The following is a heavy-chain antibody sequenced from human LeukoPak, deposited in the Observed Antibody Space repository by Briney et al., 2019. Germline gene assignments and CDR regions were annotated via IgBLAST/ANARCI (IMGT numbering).Heavy chain of an antibody. V-gene: IGHV4-59*01. CDR3: ARRMAYYYGSEAFDI. CDR2: INYSGST. D-gene: IGHD3-10*01. Sequence: SETLSLTCTVSGGSISDYYWSWIRQPPGKGLEWIGYINYSGSTNYNPSLKSRVTISGDTSKNQLSLKLNSVTAADTAVYYCARRMAYYYGSEAFDIWGQGTMVTVSS. CDR1: GGSISDYY. J-gene: IGHJ3*02.